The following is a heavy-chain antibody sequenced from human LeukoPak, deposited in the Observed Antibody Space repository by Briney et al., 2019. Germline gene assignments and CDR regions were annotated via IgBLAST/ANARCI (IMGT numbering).Heavy chain of an antibody. CDR1: GGTFSSYA. CDR3: ARGRYYYDSSGYHI. CDR2: IIPIFGTA. D-gene: IGHD3-22*01. V-gene: IGHV1-69*05. J-gene: IGHJ3*02. Sequence: ASVKVSCKASGGTFSSYAISWVRQAPGQGLEWMGGIIPIFGTANYAQKFQGRVTMTRDMSTSTVYMELSSLRSEDTAVYYCARGRYYYDSSGYHIWGQGTMVTVSS.